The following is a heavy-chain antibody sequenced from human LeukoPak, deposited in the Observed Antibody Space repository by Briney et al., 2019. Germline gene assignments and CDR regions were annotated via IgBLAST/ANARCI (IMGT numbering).Heavy chain of an antibody. D-gene: IGHD2-15*01. CDR3: GRDPYCSIGSCYSDY. CDR2: ISSSGSNI. CDR1: GFTFSSYE. Sequence: GGSLRLSCAAPGFTFSSYEMNWVRQAPGKGLEWVSYISSSGSNIHYAESVKGRFTISRDNAKNSVYLQMNSLRAEDTAVYYCGRDPYCSIGSCYSDYWGQGTLVTVSS. V-gene: IGHV3-48*03. J-gene: IGHJ4*02.